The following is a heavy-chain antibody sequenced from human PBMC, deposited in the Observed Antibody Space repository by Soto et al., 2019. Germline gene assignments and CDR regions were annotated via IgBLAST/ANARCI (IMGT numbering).Heavy chain of an antibody. V-gene: IGHV1-2*02. D-gene: IGHD3-3*01. Sequence: ASVKVSCKASGYTFTGYYMHWVRQAPGQGLEWMGWINPNSGGTNYAQKFQGRVTMTRDTSISTAYMELSRLRSDDTAVYYCARDQYYDFWSGPNYYYYYGMDVWGQGTTVTVSS. CDR1: GYTFTGYY. CDR3: ARDQYYDFWSGPNYYYYYGMDV. J-gene: IGHJ6*02. CDR2: INPNSGGT.